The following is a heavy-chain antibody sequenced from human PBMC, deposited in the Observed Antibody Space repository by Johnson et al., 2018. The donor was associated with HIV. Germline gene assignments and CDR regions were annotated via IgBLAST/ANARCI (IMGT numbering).Heavy chain of an antibody. D-gene: IGHD4-23*01. CDR3: ASQRWKQGDAFDI. Sequence: VQLVESGGDVVQPGRSLRLSCTASGFTFSSYALHWVRQAPGKGLEWVSGINWNGGSTGYADSVKGRFTISRDNAKNSLYLQMNSLRAEDTALYYCASQRWKQGDAFDIWGQGTMVTVSS. V-gene: IGHV3-20*04. CDR1: GFTFSSYA. J-gene: IGHJ3*02. CDR2: INWNGGST.